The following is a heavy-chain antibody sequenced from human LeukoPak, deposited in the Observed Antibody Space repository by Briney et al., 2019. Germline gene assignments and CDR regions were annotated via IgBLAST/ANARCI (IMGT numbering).Heavy chain of an antibody. CDR2: ISGSGGST. Sequence: RASLRLSCAASGFTFSSYAMSWVRQAPGKGLEWVSAISGSGGSTYYADSVKGRFTISRDNSKNTLYLQMNSLRAEDTAVYYCAKDGPQVEMATIMDYWGQGTLVTVSS. CDR3: AKDGPQVEMATIMDY. V-gene: IGHV3-23*01. CDR1: GFTFSSYA. J-gene: IGHJ4*02. D-gene: IGHD5-24*01.